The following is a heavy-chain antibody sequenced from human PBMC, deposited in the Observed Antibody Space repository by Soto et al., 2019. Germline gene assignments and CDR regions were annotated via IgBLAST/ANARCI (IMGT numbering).Heavy chain of an antibody. CDR2: IYYSGST. J-gene: IGHJ3*02. CDR3: ARTDSSGWYRAFDI. D-gene: IGHD6-19*01. V-gene: IGHV4-31*03. Sequence: QVQLQETGPGLVKPSQTLSLTCTVSGGSISSGGYYWSWIRQHPGKGLEWIGYIYYSGSTYYNPSLKSRVTISVDTSKNQFSLKLSSVTAADTAVYYCARTDSSGWYRAFDIWGQGTMVTVSS. CDR1: GGSISSGGYY.